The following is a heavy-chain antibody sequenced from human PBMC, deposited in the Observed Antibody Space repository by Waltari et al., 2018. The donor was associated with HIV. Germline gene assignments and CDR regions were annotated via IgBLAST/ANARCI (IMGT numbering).Heavy chain of an antibody. J-gene: IGHJ6*02. CDR3: ARGGYYYGSGGSPAWHYGMDV. CDR2: ISPNNGNT. D-gene: IGHD3-10*01. V-gene: IGHV1-18*01. CDR1: GYTFTSYG. Sequence: QVQLVQSGVEVKKPGASVKVSCKASGYTFTSYGISWVRQAPGQGLEWMGWISPNNGNTNYAHRLQGIVSMTTDTATSTAYMDLRSLRSDDTAVYYCARGGYYYGSGGSPAWHYGMDVWGQGTTVTVSS.